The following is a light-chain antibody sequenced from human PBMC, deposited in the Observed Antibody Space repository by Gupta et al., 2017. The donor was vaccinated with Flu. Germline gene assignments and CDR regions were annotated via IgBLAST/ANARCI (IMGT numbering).Light chain of an antibody. V-gene: IGLV3-25*02. Sequence: SYELTQPPSVSVSPGQTARITCSGDALPKQYAYWYQQKPGQAPVLVIYKDRKRPAGIPGRFSGSSSGTTVTLTISGVQAEDEADYYCQSADSSGTYVFGTGTKVTVL. J-gene: IGLJ1*01. CDR3: QSADSSGTYV. CDR2: KDR. CDR1: ALPKQY.